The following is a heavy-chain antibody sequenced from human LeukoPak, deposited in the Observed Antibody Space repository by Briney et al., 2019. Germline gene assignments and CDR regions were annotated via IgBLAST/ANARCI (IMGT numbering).Heavy chain of an antibody. J-gene: IGHJ4*02. D-gene: IGHD2-21*02. CDR1: GGSCSSYA. Sequence: SGKVSCKASGGSCSSYAIGWVRQAAGQWLEWMGRTTPIFGTANYAQKFQGRVTITADESTSTAYMELSSLRSEDTAVYYCARDPCSGGDYYTVVDWGQGTLVTVSS. V-gene: IGHV1-69*13. CDR2: TTPIFGTA. CDR3: ARDPCSGGDYYTVVD.